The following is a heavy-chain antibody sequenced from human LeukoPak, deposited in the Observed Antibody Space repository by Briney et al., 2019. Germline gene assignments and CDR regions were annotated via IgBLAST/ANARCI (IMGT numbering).Heavy chain of an antibody. V-gene: IGHV3-7*01. Sequence: GGSLRLSCAASGFTFSNYWMSWVRQAPGKGLEWVAHINMDGGETYYVDSVKGRFTSSRDNAKNSLYLQMDSLRVEDTAVYYCARDKVTYWGQGTLVTVSS. CDR2: INMDGGET. J-gene: IGHJ4*02. CDR3: ARDKVTY. CDR1: GFTFSNYW.